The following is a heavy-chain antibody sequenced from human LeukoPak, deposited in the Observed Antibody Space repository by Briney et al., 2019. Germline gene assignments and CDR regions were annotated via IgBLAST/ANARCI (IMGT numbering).Heavy chain of an antibody. CDR2: IKPDGSEK. CDR1: GFTFSHYW. Sequence: PGGSLRLSCAVSGFTFSHYWMSWVRQAPGKGLEWVANIKPDGSEKYYVDSVKGRFTISRDNAKNSLYLQMDSLRAEDTAVYYCAREDMWAFDIWGQGTMVTVSS. J-gene: IGHJ3*02. V-gene: IGHV3-7*01. D-gene: IGHD2-15*01. CDR3: AREDMWAFDI.